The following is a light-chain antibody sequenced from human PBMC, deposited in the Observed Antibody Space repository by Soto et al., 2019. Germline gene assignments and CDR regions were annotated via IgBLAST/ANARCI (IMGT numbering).Light chain of an antibody. J-gene: IGKJ4*01. V-gene: IGKV3-20*01. CDR2: GTS. CDR1: QSVTSRY. CDR3: QQYGTSPLT. Sequence: EIVLTQSPGTLSLSPGERATLSCRASQSVTSRYFAWYQQKPGQAPRLLIYGTSSRATGIPDRFSGSGSGTDFSLTISRLEPEESAVYYCQQYGTSPLTFGGGTKVEIK.